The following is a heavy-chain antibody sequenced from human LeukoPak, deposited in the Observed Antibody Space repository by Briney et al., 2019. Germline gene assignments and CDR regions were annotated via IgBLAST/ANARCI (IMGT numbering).Heavy chain of an antibody. CDR3: ARDNNGDF. D-gene: IGHD1/OR15-1a*01. J-gene: IGHJ4*02. V-gene: IGHV3-30*04. CDR2: ISYDATNE. CDR1: GFVFSSYA. Sequence: GGSLRLSCAASGFVFSSYAVHWVRQAPGKGLEWVAVISYDATNEYYADSVKGRFTISRDNSKDTLSLQMDSLRAEDTAVYYCARDNNGDFWGQGTLVTVSS.